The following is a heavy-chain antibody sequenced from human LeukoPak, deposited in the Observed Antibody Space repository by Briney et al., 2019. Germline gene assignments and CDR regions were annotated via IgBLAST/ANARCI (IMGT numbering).Heavy chain of an antibody. Sequence: ASVKVSCKVSGYTLTELSMHWVRQAPGKGLEWMGGFDPEDGETIYAQKFQGRVTMTEDTSTDTAYMELSSLRSEDTAVYYCATSATRTGRAPPNSYYYGSGSYFDYWGQGTLVTVSS. CDR1: GYTLTELS. CDR2: FDPEDGET. CDR3: ATSATRTGRAPPNSYYYGSGSYFDY. V-gene: IGHV1-24*01. D-gene: IGHD3-10*01. J-gene: IGHJ4*02.